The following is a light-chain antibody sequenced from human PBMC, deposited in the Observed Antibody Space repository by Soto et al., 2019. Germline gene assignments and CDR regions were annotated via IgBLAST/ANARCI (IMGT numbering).Light chain of an antibody. J-gene: IGKJ4*01. CDR1: QSVGTS. CDR2: ESS. V-gene: IGKV3-11*01. Sequence: EIVLTQSPATLSLSPGERATLPCRASQSVGTSLAWYQQKSGQAPRLLFYESSNRATYIPARFSASGSGTDFTLTISGLEPEDFAVYYCQQRGVWPLTFGGGTKVDIK. CDR3: QQRGVWPLT.